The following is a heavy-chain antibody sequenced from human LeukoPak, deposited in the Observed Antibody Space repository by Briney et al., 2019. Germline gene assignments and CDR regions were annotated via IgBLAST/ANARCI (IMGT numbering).Heavy chain of an antibody. Sequence: SETLSLTCTVSGGSISSYYWSWIRQPPGKGLEWIGYIYYSGSTYYNPSLKSRVTISVDTSKNQFSLKLSSVTAADTAVYYCARGYVDVTIFGVVIPFDYWGQGTLVTVSS. CDR1: GGSISSYY. D-gene: IGHD3-3*01. CDR2: IYYSGST. CDR3: ARGYVDVTIFGVVIPFDY. J-gene: IGHJ4*02. V-gene: IGHV4-59*12.